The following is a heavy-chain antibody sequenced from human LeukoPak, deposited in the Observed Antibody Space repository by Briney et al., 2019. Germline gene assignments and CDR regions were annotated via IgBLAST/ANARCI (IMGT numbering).Heavy chain of an antibody. D-gene: IGHD3-22*01. CDR1: GGSISSYY. CDR3: ARHGTYYYDSSGLGAFDI. V-gene: IGHV4-59*08. Sequence: PSETLSLTCTVSGGSISSYYWSWIRQPPGKRLEWIGYIYYSGSTNDNPSLKSRVTISVDTSKNQFSLKLSSVTAADTAVYYCARHGTYYYDSSGLGAFDIWGQGTMVTVSS. CDR2: IYYSGST. J-gene: IGHJ3*02.